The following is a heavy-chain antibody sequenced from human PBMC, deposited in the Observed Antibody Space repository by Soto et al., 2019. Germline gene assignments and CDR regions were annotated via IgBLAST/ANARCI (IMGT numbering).Heavy chain of an antibody. V-gene: IGHV4-30-4*01. CDR1: GGSISSGDYY. D-gene: IGHD3-22*01. CDR3: ARGADYYDSSGYYRPFDY. CDR2: TYHSGST. J-gene: IGHJ4*02. Sequence: PSETLSLTCTVSGGSISSGDYYWSWIRQPPGKGLEWIGYTYHSGSTYYNPSLKSRVTISVDTSKNQFSLKLSSVTAADTAVYYCARGADYYDSSGYYRPFDYWGQGTLVTVSS.